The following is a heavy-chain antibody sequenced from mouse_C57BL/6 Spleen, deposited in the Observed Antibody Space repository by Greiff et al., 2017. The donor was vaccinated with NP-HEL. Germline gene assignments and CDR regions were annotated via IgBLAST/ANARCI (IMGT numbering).Heavy chain of an antibody. CDR2: IYPGDGDT. Sequence: QVQLKESGAELVKPGASVKISCKASGYAFSSYWMNWVKQRPGKGLEWIGQIYPGDGDTNYNGKFKGKATLTADKSSSTAYMQLSSLTSEDSAVYFCARDYSDYGYYAMCYWGQGTSVTVSS. CDR3: ARDYSDYGYYAMCY. V-gene: IGHV1-80*01. D-gene: IGHD2-13*01. J-gene: IGHJ4*01. CDR1: GYAFSSYW.